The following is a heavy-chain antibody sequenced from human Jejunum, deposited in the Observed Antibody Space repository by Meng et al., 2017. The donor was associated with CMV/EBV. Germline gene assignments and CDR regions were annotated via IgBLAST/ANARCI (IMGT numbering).Heavy chain of an antibody. CDR2: ISTSSSYI. CDR1: GFTFSDYS. V-gene: IGHV3-21*01. CDR3: ARAPQRWLPFFDY. J-gene: IGHJ4*02. Sequence: CAASGFTFSDYSMNWVRQAPGKGLEWVSLISTSSSYIKYAESVKGRFTISRDNAKNSLYLQMNSLRAEDTAVYYCARAPQRWLPFFDYWGLGTLVTVSS. D-gene: IGHD5-24*01.